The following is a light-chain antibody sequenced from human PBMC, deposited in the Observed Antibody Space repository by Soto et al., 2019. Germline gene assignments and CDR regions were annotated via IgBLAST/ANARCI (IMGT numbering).Light chain of an antibody. CDR3: QQRSNRPLT. J-gene: IGKJ5*01. Sequence: RVMTQSPDTLSVSPGERATLSCRASETVRSNLAWYQQKPGQAPRLLIYAASTRATGIPARFIGNGSGTEFTLTISSLQSEDFAVYYCQQRSNRPLTFGQGTRLEIK. CDR1: ETVRSN. CDR2: AAS. V-gene: IGKV3D-15*01.